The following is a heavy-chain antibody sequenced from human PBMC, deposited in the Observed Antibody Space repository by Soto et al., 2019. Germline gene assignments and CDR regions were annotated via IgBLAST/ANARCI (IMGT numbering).Heavy chain of an antibody. CDR2: TYYRSKWYN. Sequence: SQTLSLTCAISGDSVSSNSAAWNWIRQSPSRGLEWLGRTYYRSKWYNDYAVSVKSRITINPGTSKNQFSLQLNSVTPEDTAVYYCARDRWSGYLYYYYYGMDVWGQGTTVTVSS. CDR1: GDSVSSNSAA. V-gene: IGHV6-1*01. CDR3: ARDRWSGYLYYYYYGMDV. J-gene: IGHJ6*02. D-gene: IGHD3-3*01.